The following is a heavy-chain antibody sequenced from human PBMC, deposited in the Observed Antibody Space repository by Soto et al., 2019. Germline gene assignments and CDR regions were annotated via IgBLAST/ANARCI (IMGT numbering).Heavy chain of an antibody. CDR3: ARVLRVRGANYGMDV. D-gene: IGHD3-10*01. J-gene: IGHJ6*02. CDR2: IYYSGST. Sequence: TLSLTCTVSGGSISSGGYYWSWIRQHPGKGLEWIGYIYYSGSTYYNPSLKGRVTISVDTSKNQFSLKLSSVTAADTAVYYCARVLRVRGANYGMDVWGQGTTVTVSS. CDR1: GGSISSGGYY. V-gene: IGHV4-31*03.